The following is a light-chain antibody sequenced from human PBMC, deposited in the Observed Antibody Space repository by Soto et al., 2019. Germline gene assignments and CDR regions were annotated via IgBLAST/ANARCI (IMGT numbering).Light chain of an antibody. CDR3: AAWDDSLSVSV. J-gene: IGLJ1*01. CDR2: RNN. V-gene: IGLV1-47*01. CDR1: SYNIGSNY. Sequence: QSVLTQPHSASGTPGQRGHISFSGSSYNIGSNYVYWYQQLQGTAPKLLRYRNNQRPLGGPDRFSGSKSGTSASLAISGPRSEYEADDYCAAWDDSLSVSVFGTGTKPTVL.